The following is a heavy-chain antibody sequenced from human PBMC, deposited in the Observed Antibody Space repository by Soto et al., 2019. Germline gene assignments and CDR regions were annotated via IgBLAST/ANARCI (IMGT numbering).Heavy chain of an antibody. J-gene: IGHJ1*01. D-gene: IGHD2-15*01. CDR1: GGTFSIYA. CDR2: IIPIFGTA. V-gene: IGHV1-69*13. Sequence: ASVKVSCKASGGTFSIYAISWVRQAPGQGLEWMGGIIPIFGTANYAQKFQGRVTITADESTSTAYMELSSLRSEDTAVYYCAITRPIVVVVAATQEYFQHWGQGTLVTVSS. CDR3: AITRPIVVVVAATQEYFQH.